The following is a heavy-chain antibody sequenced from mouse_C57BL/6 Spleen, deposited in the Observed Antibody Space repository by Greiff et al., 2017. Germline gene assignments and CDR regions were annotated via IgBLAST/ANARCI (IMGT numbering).Heavy chain of an antibody. Sequence: QVQLQQPGAELVKPGASVKMSCKASGYTFTSYWITWVKQRPGQGLEWIGDIYPGSGSTNYNEKFKSKATLTVDTSASTAYMQLSSLTSEDSAVYYCARGGVYSNLYFDYWGQGTTLTVSS. V-gene: IGHV1-55*01. CDR2: IYPGSGST. D-gene: IGHD2-5*01. CDR1: GYTFTSYW. J-gene: IGHJ2*01. CDR3: ARGGVYSNLYFDY.